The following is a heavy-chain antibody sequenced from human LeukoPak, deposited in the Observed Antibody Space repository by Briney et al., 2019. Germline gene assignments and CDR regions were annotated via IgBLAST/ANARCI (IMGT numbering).Heavy chain of an antibody. V-gene: IGHV1-2*02. CDR2: INPNSGVT. J-gene: IGHJ5*02. D-gene: IGHD5-12*01. Sequence: ASVKVSFKASGYTFTAYYIHWVRQAPGQGLEWMGWINPNSGVTKYAQDFQGRVTMTRDTSISTAYMELSSLTSDDTTIYYCARDRALSGYNWFGPWGQGTLVTVSS. CDR3: ARDRALSGYNWFGP. CDR1: GYTFTAYY.